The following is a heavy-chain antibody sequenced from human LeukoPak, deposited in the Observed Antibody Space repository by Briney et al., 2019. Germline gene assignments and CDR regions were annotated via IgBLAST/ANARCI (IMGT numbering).Heavy chain of an antibody. CDR3: AKGLATVTTRPFDY. V-gene: IGHV3-48*04. D-gene: IGHD4-17*01. CDR2: ISDSSSTI. Sequence: GGSLRLSCAASGFSFKDYNMHWVRQAPGKGLEWVSYISDSSSTIYNGDSVKGRFTISRDNAKNSLYLQMNSLRAEDTALYYCAKGLATVTTRPFDYWGQGTLVTVSS. CDR1: GFSFKDYN. J-gene: IGHJ4*02.